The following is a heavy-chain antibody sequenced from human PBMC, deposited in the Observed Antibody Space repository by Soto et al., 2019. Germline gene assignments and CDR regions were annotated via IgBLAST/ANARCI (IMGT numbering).Heavy chain of an antibody. CDR1: GYTFTSYD. V-gene: IGHV1-8*01. Sequence: QVQLVQSGAEVKKPGASVKVSCKASGYTFTSYDINWVRQATGQGLEWMGWMNPNSGNTGYAQKFQGRVTMTRNTSISTAYMELSSLRSEDTAVYYCARGVRRIAAAGTIMYYFDYWGQGTPVTVSS. CDR3: ARGVRRIAAAGTIMYYFDY. CDR2: MNPNSGNT. J-gene: IGHJ4*02. D-gene: IGHD6-13*01.